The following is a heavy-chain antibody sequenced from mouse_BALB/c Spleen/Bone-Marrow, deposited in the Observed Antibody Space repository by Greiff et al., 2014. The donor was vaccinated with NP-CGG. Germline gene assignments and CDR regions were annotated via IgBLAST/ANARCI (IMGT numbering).Heavy chain of an antibody. CDR1: GYTFTNFV. CDR3: ARTMMYFYAMDY. V-gene: IGHV1-14*01. Sequence: EVQVVESGPELVKPGASVRVSCKASGYTFTNFVIYWVKQRPGQGLEWIGYVNPYNDGTKYNEKFKGKATLTSDKSSTTAYMELSSLTSEDSAVYYCARTMMYFYAMDYWGQGTSVTVSS. J-gene: IGHJ4*01. D-gene: IGHD2-3*01. CDR2: VNPYNDGT.